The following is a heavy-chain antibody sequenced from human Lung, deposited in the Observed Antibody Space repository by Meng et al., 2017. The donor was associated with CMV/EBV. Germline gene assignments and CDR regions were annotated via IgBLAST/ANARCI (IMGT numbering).Heavy chain of an antibody. J-gene: IGHJ4*02. CDR2: IKEDGSEK. D-gene: IGHD3-10*01. CDR1: GFIFSNYW. Sequence: GSLRLSCAASGFIFSNYWMTWVRQAPGKGLEWAANIKEDGSEKYYVDSVKGRFTISRDNAKNSLHLQMNSLRAEDTAVYYCARGTIVGGQGTLVT. V-gene: IGHV3-7*04. CDR3: ARGTIV.